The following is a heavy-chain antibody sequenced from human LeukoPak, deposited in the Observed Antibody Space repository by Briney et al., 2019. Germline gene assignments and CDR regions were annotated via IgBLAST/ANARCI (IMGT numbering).Heavy chain of an antibody. CDR2: INYSGST. CDR1: GGSISSYY. CDR3: ARQHSPGYFDY. V-gene: IGHV4-59*08. Sequence: PSETLSLTCTVSGGSISSYYWSWIRQPPGKGLEWIGYINYSGSTNSNPSLKSRVAISVDTSKDQFSVKLSSVTAADTAVYYCARQHSPGYFDYWGQGTLVTVSS. J-gene: IGHJ4*02. D-gene: IGHD1-14*01.